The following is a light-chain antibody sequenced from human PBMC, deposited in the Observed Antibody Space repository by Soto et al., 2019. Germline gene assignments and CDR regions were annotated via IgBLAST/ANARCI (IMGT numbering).Light chain of an antibody. CDR3: QQSYSTPPT. Sequence: DIQMTQSPSSLSASVGDRVTITCRASQSISSYLNWYQQKPGKATKLLIYAASSLQSGVPSRFSGSGSGTDFTLTISSLQPEDVATYYCQQSYSTPPTFGGGTKVEIK. CDR1: QSISSY. CDR2: AAS. J-gene: IGKJ4*01. V-gene: IGKV1-39*01.